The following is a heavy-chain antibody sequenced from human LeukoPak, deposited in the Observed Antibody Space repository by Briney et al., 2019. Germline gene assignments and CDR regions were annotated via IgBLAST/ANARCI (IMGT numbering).Heavy chain of an antibody. CDR2: IRLGGGLT. V-gene: IGHV3-23*01. J-gene: IGHJ2*01. CDR3: ARKITMVRGPLIKGYFDL. CDR1: GFTFMNYV. D-gene: IGHD3-10*01. Sequence: GGSLRLSCSGSGFTFMNYVMAWVRQAPGKGLEWVSSIRLGGGLTHSADPVKGRFIISRDMNTLFLQMNNLRPEDTAMYYCARKITMVRGPLIKGYFDLWGRGTLVRVSS.